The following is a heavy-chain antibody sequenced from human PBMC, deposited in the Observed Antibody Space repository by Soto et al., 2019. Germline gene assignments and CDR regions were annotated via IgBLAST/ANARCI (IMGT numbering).Heavy chain of an antibody. D-gene: IGHD1-26*01. CDR3: VRAVPRKIVGAIDY. CDR2: IRRDGSYE. CDR1: GFSFRDFA. Sequence: QVHLVESGGGVVQPGKSLRISCAASGFSFRDFAMHWFRQAPGKGLEWLATIRRDGSYENYGDSVKGRFTISRDNFKNTLYLQMDSLRFEDTALYYCVRAVPRKIVGAIDYWGQGTLVTVSS. V-gene: IGHV3-33*01. J-gene: IGHJ4*02.